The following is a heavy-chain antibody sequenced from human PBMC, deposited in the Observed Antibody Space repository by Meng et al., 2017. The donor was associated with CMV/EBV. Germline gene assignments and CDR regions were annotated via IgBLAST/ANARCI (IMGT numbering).Heavy chain of an antibody. CDR3: ARGGIAAAGPFDY. CDR2: INHSGST. Sequence: QGQLQQGGPGLLTPSETLSLTCAFYGGSFSGYYWSWIRQPPGKGLEWIGEINHSGSTNYNPSLKSRVTISVDTSKNQFSLKLSSVTAADTAVYYCARGGIAAAGPFDYWGQGTLVTVSS. V-gene: IGHV4-34*01. J-gene: IGHJ4*02. D-gene: IGHD6-13*01. CDR1: GGSFSGYY.